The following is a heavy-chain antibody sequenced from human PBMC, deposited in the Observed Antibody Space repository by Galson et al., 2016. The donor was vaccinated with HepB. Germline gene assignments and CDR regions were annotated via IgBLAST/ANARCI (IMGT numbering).Heavy chain of an antibody. Sequence: SVKVXCKASGXXFSXXXISXXXQAXXQGLEXMGGIIPIFGTTKYAQKFQGRVTNTADESTSTAYMELSSLRSDDTAVYYCATAVGRISVRYGGSVLLYWGXXALVXXSS. CDR3: ATAVGRISVRYGGSVLLY. J-gene: IGHJ4*01. V-gene: IGHV1-69*13. D-gene: IGHD3-10*01. CDR1: GXXFSXXX. CDR2: IIPIFGTT.